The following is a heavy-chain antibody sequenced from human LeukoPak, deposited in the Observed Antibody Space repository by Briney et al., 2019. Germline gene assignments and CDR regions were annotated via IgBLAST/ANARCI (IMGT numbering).Heavy chain of an antibody. Sequence: GESLKISCKGSGYNFITYWIGWVRQMPGKGLGWMGIISPGNSDTKYSPSFQGQVTFSADKSISTAYLQWSSLKASDTAIYYCARHRVDSSSPRGMDVWGQGTTVTVSS. CDR2: ISPGNSDT. CDR1: GYNFITYW. D-gene: IGHD6-13*01. J-gene: IGHJ6*02. CDR3: ARHRVDSSSPRGMDV. V-gene: IGHV5-51*01.